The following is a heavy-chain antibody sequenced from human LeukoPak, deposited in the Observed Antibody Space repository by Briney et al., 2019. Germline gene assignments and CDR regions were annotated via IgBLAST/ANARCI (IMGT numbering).Heavy chain of an antibody. CDR2: ISGSGGST. V-gene: IGHV3-23*01. CDR1: GFTFSSYE. D-gene: IGHD2-2*01. J-gene: IGHJ4*02. CDR3: AKGDKDIVVVPAVYIDY. Sequence: GGSLRLSCAASGFTFSSYEMNWVRLAPGKGLEWVSGISGSGGSTYYADSVRGRFTISRDNSRNTLYLQMNSLRAEDTAVYYCAKGDKDIVVVPAVYIDYWGQGTLVTVSS.